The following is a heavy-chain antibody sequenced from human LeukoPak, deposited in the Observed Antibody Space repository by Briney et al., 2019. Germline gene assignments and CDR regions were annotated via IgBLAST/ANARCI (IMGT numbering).Heavy chain of an antibody. J-gene: IGHJ4*02. CDR3: ARDDGGSHLRYFDL. CDR1: GYTFISYY. V-gene: IGHV1-46*01. D-gene: IGHD1-26*01. Sequence: GASMTVSCKASGYTFISYYMHWVRQAPGQGLEWVGIINPSGGSTSYAQKFQGRVTMTRDMSTSTVYMELSSLRSEDTAVYYCARDDGGSHLRYFDLWGQGTLVTVSS. CDR2: INPSGGST.